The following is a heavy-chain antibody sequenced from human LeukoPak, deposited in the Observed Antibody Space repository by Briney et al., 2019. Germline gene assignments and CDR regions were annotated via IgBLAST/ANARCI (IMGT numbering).Heavy chain of an antibody. V-gene: IGHV3-7*01. CDR1: GFTFSSYA. J-gene: IGHJ5*02. CDR2: MTRGGSEK. CDR3: ASDPFER. Sequence: PGGSLRLSCAASGFTFSSYAMNWVRQVPGKGLEWVATMTRGGSEKFYVDSVKGRFTISGDNAKNSLYLQMNSLRAEDTAVYYCASDPFERWGQGTLVTVSS.